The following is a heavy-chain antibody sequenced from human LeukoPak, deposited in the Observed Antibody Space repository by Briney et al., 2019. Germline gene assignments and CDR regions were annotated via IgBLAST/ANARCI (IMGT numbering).Heavy chain of an antibody. D-gene: IGHD2-15*01. V-gene: IGHV4-59*01. Sequence: SETLSLTCTVSGGSISSYYWSWIRQPPGKGLEWIGYIYYSGGTNYNPSLKSRVTISVDTSKNQFSLKLSSVTAADTAVYYCARDDYSNAFDIWGQGTMVTVSS. J-gene: IGHJ3*02. CDR2: IYYSGGT. CDR1: GGSISSYY. CDR3: ARDDYSNAFDI.